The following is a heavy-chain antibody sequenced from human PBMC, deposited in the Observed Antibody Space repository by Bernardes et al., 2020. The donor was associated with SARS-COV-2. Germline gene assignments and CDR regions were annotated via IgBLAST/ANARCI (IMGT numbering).Heavy chain of an antibody. Sequence: SESLSPTCTVSGGSINNYYWSWIRQPPGKGLEWIGYIYYSGSTNYSPSLKRRLTISFDTSKNQVFLNLTSVTAADTAVYYCARGSWFGEGSDTFNLWGQGTMVTVSS. CDR3: ARGSWFGEGSDTFNL. V-gene: IGHV4-59*01. D-gene: IGHD3-10*01. J-gene: IGHJ3*01. CDR2: IYYSGST. CDR1: GGSINNYY.